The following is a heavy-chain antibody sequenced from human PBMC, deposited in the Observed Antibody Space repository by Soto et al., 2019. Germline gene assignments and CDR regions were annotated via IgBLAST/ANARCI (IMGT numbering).Heavy chain of an antibody. CDR3: ASTLRYFDWLSRDYYGMDV. V-gene: IGHV7-4-1*01. D-gene: IGHD3-9*01. CDR2: INTNTGNP. Sequence: ASVKVSCKASGYTFTSYAMNWVRQAPGQGLEWMGWINTNTGNPTYAQGFTGRFVFSLDTSVSTAYLQICSLKAEDTAVYYCASTLRYFDWLSRDYYGMDVWGQGTTVTVSS. CDR1: GYTFTSYA. J-gene: IGHJ6*02.